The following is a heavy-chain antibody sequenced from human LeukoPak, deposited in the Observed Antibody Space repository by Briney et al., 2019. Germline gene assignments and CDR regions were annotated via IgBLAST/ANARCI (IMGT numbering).Heavy chain of an antibody. V-gene: IGHV4-30-4*01. J-gene: IGHJ4*02. D-gene: IGHD2-2*01. CDR3: AREGPYVDY. CDR1: GYSISSDYY. Sequence: SETLSLTCTVSGYSISSDYYWSWIRQPPGKGLEWIGYIYYSGSTYYNPSLKSRVTISVDTSKNQFSLKLSSVTAADTAVYYCAREGPYVDYWGQGTLVTVSS. CDR2: IYYSGST.